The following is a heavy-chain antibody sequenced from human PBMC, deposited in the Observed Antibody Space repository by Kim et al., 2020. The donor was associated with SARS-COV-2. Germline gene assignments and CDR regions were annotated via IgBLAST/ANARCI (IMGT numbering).Heavy chain of an antibody. V-gene: IGHV3-21*01. CDR1: GFTFSSYT. CDR2: ISSNTYI. CDR3: ARELKDLAVAGPDY. Sequence: GGSLRLSCAASGFTFSSYTMNWVRQAPGKGLEWVSSISSNTYIYYADSVKGRFIISRDNAKNSLYLQMNSLRADDTAMYYCARELKDLAVAGPDYWGQGTLVTVSS. D-gene: IGHD6-19*01. J-gene: IGHJ4*02.